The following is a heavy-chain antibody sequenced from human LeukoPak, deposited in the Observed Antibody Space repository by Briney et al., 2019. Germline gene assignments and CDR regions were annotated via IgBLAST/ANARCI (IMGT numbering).Heavy chain of an antibody. Sequence: GGALRLSCAASGFTFSDDWMHWVREAPGKGLVWGSRIKREGGLTNYADSVKGRFTISRDNTNNTLYMQLNSPRAEDTAVYYSARGSRYISTWSRTHWFDHWGQGTLVTVST. CDR1: GFTFSDDW. V-gene: IGHV3-74*01. CDR2: IKREGGLT. D-gene: IGHD6-13*01. CDR3: ARGSRYISTWSRTHWFDH. J-gene: IGHJ5*02.